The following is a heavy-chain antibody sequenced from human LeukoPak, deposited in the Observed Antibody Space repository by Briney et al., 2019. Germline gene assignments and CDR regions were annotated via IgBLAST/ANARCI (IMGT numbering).Heavy chain of an antibody. CDR1: GYTFTDYA. J-gene: IGHJ4*02. CDR3: ASCNDSSGYFAY. V-gene: IGHV7-4-1*02. D-gene: IGHD3-22*01. CDR2: VNTNTENP. Sequence: AAVTVSFMPSGYTFTDYAINWVRQAPGQGREYVGWVNTNTENPTYAQGFTGRLVFSSDSSVSTPYLQITSLKADDSAIYFCASCNDSSGYFAYWGQGTLVTVSS.